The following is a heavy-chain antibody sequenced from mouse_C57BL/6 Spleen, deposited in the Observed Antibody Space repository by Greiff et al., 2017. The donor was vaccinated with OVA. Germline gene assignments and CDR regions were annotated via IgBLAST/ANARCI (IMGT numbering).Heavy chain of an antibody. D-gene: IGHD6-2*01. V-gene: IGHV1-39*01. CDR2: INPNYGTT. CDR1: GYSFTDYN. J-gene: IGHJ4*01. Sequence: HLVESGPELVKPGASVKISCKASGYSFTDYNMNWVKQSNGKSLEWIGVINPNYGTTSYNQKFKGKATLTVDQSSSTAYMQLNSLTSEDSAVYYCARHFTSLYAMDYWGQGTSVTVSS. CDR3: ARHFTSLYAMDY.